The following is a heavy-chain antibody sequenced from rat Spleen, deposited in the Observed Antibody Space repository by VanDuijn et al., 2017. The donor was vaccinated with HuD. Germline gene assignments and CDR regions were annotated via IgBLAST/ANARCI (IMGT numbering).Heavy chain of an antibody. CDR3: ARLTGGHFDY. J-gene: IGHJ2*01. Sequence: EMQLVESGGGLVQPGRSMKLSCAASGFTFSNYDMAWVRQAPKKGLEWVAYISYDGGTTYYRDSVKGRFTISRDNAKSTLSLQMNSLRSEDTATYYCARLTGGHFDYWGQGVMGTVSS. D-gene: IGHD5-1*01. CDR1: GFTFSNYD. CDR2: ISYDGGTT. V-gene: IGHV5-22*01.